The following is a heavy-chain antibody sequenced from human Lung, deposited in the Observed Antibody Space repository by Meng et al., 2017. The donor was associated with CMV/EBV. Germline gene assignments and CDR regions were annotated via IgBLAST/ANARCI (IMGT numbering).Heavy chain of an antibody. D-gene: IGHD6-13*01. Sequence: GEXXKISCKGSGYSFTSYWIGWVRQMPGKGLEWMGIIYPGDSDTRYSPSFQGQVTISADKSISTAYLQWSSLKASDTAMYYCARAGRGKAAADIYYYYGMDVWXQGTXVNGAS. J-gene: IGHJ6*02. CDR1: GYSFTSYW. V-gene: IGHV5-51*01. CDR3: ARAGRGKAAADIYYYYGMDV. CDR2: IYPGDSDT.